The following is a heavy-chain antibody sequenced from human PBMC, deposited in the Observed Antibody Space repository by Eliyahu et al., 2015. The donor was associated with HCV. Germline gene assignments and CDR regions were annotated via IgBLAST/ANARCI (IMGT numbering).Heavy chain of an antibody. CDR1: GFTFTNXA. D-gene: IGHD4-17*01. Sequence: EVQLLESGGGLVQPGGSLXLSCAASGFTFTNXAMSWVRQAPGKGLEWVSAISGSALSTYYADSVKGRFTISRDNSKNTLYLLMNSLRAEDSAVYYCAKDASRYGDYFDYWGQGTLVTVSS. J-gene: IGHJ4*02. CDR3: AKDASRYGDYFDY. CDR2: ISGSALST. V-gene: IGHV3-23*01.